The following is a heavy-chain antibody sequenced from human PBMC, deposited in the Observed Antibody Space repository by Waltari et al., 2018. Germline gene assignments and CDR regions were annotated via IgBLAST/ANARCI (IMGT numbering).Heavy chain of an antibody. CDR3: AKEIYRIGRPCFDY. Sequence: QLLESGGGWRQAGGSLRLSCAAPGFPFRHSAMGWVRKAPGKGPEWVSGITSGGGDTYYTDSVRGRFTISRDNSKNTVYLQMNSLRHEDTAVYYCAKEIYRIGRPCFDYWGQGVRVTVSS. J-gene: IGHJ4*02. CDR2: ITSGGGDT. D-gene: IGHD6-19*01. CDR1: GFPFRHSA. V-gene: IGHV3-23*01.